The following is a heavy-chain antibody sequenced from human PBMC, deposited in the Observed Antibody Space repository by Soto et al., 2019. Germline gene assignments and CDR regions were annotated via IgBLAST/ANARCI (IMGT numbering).Heavy chain of an antibody. CDR2: INHSGST. Sequence: QVQLQQWGAGLLKPSETLSLTRAVYGGSFSGYYWSWIRQPPGKGLEWIGEINHSGSTNYNPSLKSRVTISVDTSKNQFSLKLSSVTAADTAVYYCARASIAADVDYWGQGPLVTVSS. CDR1: GGSFSGYY. J-gene: IGHJ4*02. D-gene: IGHD6-13*01. CDR3: ARASIAADVDY. V-gene: IGHV4-34*01.